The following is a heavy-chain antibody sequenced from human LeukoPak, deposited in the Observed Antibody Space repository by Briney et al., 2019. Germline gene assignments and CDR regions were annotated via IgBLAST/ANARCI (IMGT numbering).Heavy chain of an antibody. J-gene: IGHJ4*02. CDR1: GFTFSSYA. Sequence: PGGSLRLSCAASGFTFSSYAMHWVRQAPGKGLEWVAVISYDGSNKYYADSVKGRFTISRDNSKNTLYLQMNSLRAEDTAVYYCAKDALSGYDFTGGYFDYWGQGTLVTVSS. CDR3: AKDALSGYDFTGGYFDY. D-gene: IGHD5-12*01. CDR2: ISYDGSNK. V-gene: IGHV3-30-3*01.